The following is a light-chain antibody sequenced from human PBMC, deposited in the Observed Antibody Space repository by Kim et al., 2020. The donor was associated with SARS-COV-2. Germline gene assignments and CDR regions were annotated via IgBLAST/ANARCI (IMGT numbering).Light chain of an antibody. Sequence: WYHQKPGQSPVLVIYQDSKRPSGIPERFSGSNSGNTATLTIIGTQAMDEPAYFCHPCASSPHNYVF. CDR2: QDS. V-gene: IGLV3-1*01. J-gene: IGLJ1*01. CDR3: HPCASSPHNYV.